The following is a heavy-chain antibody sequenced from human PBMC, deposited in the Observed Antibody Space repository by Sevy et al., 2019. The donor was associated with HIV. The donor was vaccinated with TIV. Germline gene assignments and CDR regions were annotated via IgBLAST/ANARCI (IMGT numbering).Heavy chain of an antibody. CDR3: ARDYFFDSSGYYSRLGY. CDR2: INPNSRGT. CDR1: GYTFTGYY. D-gene: IGHD3-22*01. V-gene: IGHV1-2*02. Sequence: ASVKVSCKASGYTFTGYYMHWVRQAPGQGLEWMGWINPNSRGTNYAQKFQGRVTMTRDASINTAYMELTRLSSDDTAVYYCARDYFFDSSGYYSRLGYWGQGTLVTVSS. J-gene: IGHJ4*02.